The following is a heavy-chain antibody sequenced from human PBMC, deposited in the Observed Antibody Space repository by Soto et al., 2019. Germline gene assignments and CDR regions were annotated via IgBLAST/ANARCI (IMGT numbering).Heavy chain of an antibody. CDR3: ARGDTSWYASFDY. CDR1: GFIFSNFE. V-gene: IGHV3-48*03. Sequence: QPGGSLRLSCAVSGFIFSNFEMNWVRQAPGKGLEWISYVSNSGTKSYADSVKGRFTISRDNTKDSLYLQMNSLRAEDTAVYYCARGDTSWYASFDYWGHGVLVTVSS. D-gene: IGHD6-13*01. CDR2: VSNSGTK. J-gene: IGHJ4*01.